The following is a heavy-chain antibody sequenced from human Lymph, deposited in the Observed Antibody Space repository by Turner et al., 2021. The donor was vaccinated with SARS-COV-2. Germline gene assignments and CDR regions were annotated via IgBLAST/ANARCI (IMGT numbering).Heavy chain of an antibody. D-gene: IGHD6-19*01. CDR1: GSTLTELS. CDR2: FDLEDGET. Sequence: QAQLVQSGAEVKKPGTSVKVYCKLSGSTLTELSMHWVRQAPGKGLEWMGGFDLEDGETIYAQKFQGRVTMTEDTSTDTPYMELSSLRSEDTAVYYCAIGSSKPQWLDLFWYWGQGTLVTVSS. J-gene: IGHJ4*02. V-gene: IGHV1-24*01. CDR3: AIGSSKPQWLDLFWY.